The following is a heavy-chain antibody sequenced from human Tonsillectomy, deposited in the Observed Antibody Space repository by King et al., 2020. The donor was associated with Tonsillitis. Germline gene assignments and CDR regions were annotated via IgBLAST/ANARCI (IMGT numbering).Heavy chain of an antibody. V-gene: IGHV3-30-3*01. CDR3: AREVGLLSRYEDYYGMDVGMDV. CDR1: GFTFSDYA. Sequence: VQLVESGGGVVRPGKSLRLSCAASGFTFSDYAMNWVRQAPGKGLEWVATMSYDGSNKYYADSVKGRFTISRDNSNNTLYLQMSSLRVEDTAAYYCAREVGLLSRYEDYYGMDVGMDVWGQGTTVTVSS. J-gene: IGHJ6*02. D-gene: IGHD4-17*01. CDR2: MSYDGSNK.